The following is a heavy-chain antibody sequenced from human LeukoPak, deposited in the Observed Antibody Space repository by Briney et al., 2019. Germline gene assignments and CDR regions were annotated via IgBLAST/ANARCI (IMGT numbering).Heavy chain of an antibody. CDR2: IYYSGST. CDR3: ARGKTSGWYYFDY. Sequence: SETLSLTCTVSGVFISSYYWSWIRQPPGKGLEWIGYIYYSGSTNYNPSLKSRVTISVDTSKNQFSLKLSSVTAADTAVYYCARGKTSGWYYFDYWGQGTLVTVSS. J-gene: IGHJ4*02. CDR1: GVFISSYY. D-gene: IGHD6-19*01. V-gene: IGHV4-59*08.